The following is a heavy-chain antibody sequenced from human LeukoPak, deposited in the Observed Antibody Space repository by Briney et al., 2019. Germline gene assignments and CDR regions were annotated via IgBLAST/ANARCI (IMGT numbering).Heavy chain of an antibody. CDR2: INNVASHI. CDR3: ARDPTQYLRYGRFDY. J-gene: IGHJ4*02. V-gene: IGHV3-21*01. CDR1: GFTFSSSA. D-gene: IGHD5/OR15-5a*01. Sequence: KPGGSLRLSCAASGFTFSSSAMNWVRQAPGKGLEWVSSINNVASHIYYAHSVKGRFTISRDNAKNSLYLQMNSLSDEDTAVYYCARDPTQYLRYGRFDYWGQGTLVTVSS.